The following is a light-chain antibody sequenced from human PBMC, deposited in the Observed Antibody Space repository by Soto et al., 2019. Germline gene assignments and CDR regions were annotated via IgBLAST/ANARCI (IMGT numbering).Light chain of an antibody. J-gene: IGKJ5*01. CDR2: DAS. CDR3: QQYNNWPPTT. CDR1: QSVSNK. Sequence: EIVMTQSPATLSVSPGETATLSCRASQSVSNKLAWYQQKPGQAPRLFIYDASTRVSGIPARFSGSGSGTEFTLTISSLQSEDFAVYYCQQYNNWPPTTFGQGTRLEIK. V-gene: IGKV3-15*01.